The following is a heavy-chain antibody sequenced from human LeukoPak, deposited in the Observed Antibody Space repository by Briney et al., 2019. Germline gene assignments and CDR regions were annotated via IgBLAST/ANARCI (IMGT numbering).Heavy chain of an antibody. CDR2: IGGSGGDT. CDR1: GFTFSSYA. Sequence: PGGSLRLSCAASGFTFSSYAMSWVRQAPGKGLEWVSAIGGSGGDTYYADSVKGRFTISRDNSKNTLYLQMNSLRAEDTAVYYCATSSGWYPKYFDYWGQGTLVTVSS. J-gene: IGHJ4*02. CDR3: ATSSGWYPKYFDY. D-gene: IGHD6-19*01. V-gene: IGHV3-23*01.